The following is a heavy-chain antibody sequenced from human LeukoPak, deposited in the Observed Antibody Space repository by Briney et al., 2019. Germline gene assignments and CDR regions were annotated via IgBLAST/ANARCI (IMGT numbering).Heavy chain of an antibody. Sequence: SETLSLTCTVSGGSISSYYWSWIRQPPGKGLEWIGYIYYSGSTNYNPSLKSRVTISVDTSKNQFSLKLSSVTAADTAVYYCARESRGYSNAIFDYWGQGTLVTVSS. J-gene: IGHJ4*02. CDR3: ARESRGYSNAIFDY. CDR1: GGSISSYY. CDR2: IYYSGST. V-gene: IGHV4-59*01. D-gene: IGHD5-18*01.